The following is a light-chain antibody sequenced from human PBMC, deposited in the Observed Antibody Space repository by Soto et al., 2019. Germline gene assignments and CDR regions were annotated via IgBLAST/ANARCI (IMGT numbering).Light chain of an antibody. J-gene: IGLJ2*01. CDR3: SSSTSTTTLL. Sequence: QSALTQPASVSGSPGQSITISCTGTTSDVGDFNYVSWYQHHPGNAPKLIIYADSNRPPGVSNRFSGSKSGNTASLTISGLQAEDEGEYYCSSSTSTTTLLFGGGTKLTVL. V-gene: IGLV2-14*01. CDR1: TSDVGDFNY. CDR2: ADS.